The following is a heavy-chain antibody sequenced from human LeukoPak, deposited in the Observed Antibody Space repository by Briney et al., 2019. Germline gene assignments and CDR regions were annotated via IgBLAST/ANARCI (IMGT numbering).Heavy chain of an antibody. J-gene: IGHJ4*02. CDR1: GYTFTSYD. CDR3: ARGTALSSPLEY. Sequence: ASVKVSCKTSGYTFTSYDINWVRQATGQGLEWMGWMNPNSGNTGYAQKFQGRVTITRNTSISTAYMELSSLTSEDTAVYYCARGTALSSPLEYWGQGTLVTVSS. V-gene: IGHV1-8*03. D-gene: IGHD2-21*02. CDR2: MNPNSGNT.